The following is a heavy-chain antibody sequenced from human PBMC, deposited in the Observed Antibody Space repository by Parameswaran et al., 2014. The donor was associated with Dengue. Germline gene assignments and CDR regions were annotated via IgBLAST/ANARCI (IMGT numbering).Heavy chain of an antibody. J-gene: IGHJ4*02. CDR3: TTDEIGDDYSNYVDY. CDR2: IKSKTDGGTT. D-gene: IGHD4-11*01. V-gene: IGHV3-15*01. Sequence: VRQAPGKGLEWVGRIKSKTDGGTTDYAAPVKGRFTISRDDSKNTLYLQMNSLKTEDTAVYYCTTDEIGDDYSNYVDYWGQGTLVTVS.